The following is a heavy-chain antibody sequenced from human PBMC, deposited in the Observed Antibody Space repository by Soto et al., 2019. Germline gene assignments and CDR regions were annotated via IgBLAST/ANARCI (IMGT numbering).Heavy chain of an antibody. CDR2: IYYSGSS. J-gene: IGHJ4*02. Sequence: QLQLQESGPGLVKPSETLSLTCTVSGGSISSSSYYWGWIRQPPGKGLEWIGSIYYSGSSYYNPSLTTRVTISVDTSKSQFSLKLSSVTAADTAVYYCARAPRYHWNDEGWYWGQGTLVTVSS. CDR1: GGSISSSSYY. CDR3: ARAPRYHWNDEGWY. D-gene: IGHD1-1*01. V-gene: IGHV4-39*01.